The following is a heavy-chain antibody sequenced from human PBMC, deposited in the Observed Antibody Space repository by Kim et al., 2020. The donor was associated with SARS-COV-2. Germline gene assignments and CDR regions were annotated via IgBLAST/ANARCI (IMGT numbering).Heavy chain of an antibody. J-gene: IGHJ4*03. D-gene: IGHD6-13*01. CDR1: GFSFSHYA. V-gene: IGHV3-64D*09. CDR2: ISTDGRET. CDR3: VKTSSTWPIDFYD. Sequence: GGSLRLSCSAFGFSFSHYAMCWVRQAPGKGLEYVSAISTDGRETFYTDSVKGRFTISRDNSKNTLYLQMTSLRPEDTALYYCVKTSSTWPIDFYDWGQGT.